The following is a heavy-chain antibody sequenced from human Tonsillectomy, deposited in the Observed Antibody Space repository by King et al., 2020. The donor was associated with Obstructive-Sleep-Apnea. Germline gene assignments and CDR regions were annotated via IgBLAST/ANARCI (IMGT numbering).Heavy chain of an antibody. CDR2: INHSGST. CDR1: GGSFSGYY. J-gene: IGHJ4*02. D-gene: IGHD3-10*01. Sequence: VQLQQWGAGLLKPSETLSLTCAVYGGSFSGYYWSWIRQPPGKGLEWIGEINHSGSTNYNPSLKSRVTISVDKSKNQFSLKLSSVTAADTAVYYCARGKYYYGSRSSYYFDYWGQGTLVTVSS. CDR3: ARGKYYYGSRSSYYFDY. V-gene: IGHV4-34*01.